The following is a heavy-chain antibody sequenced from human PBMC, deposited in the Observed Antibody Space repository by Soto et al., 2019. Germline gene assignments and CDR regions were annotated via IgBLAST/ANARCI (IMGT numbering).Heavy chain of an antibody. CDR1: GFTFGDYA. D-gene: IGHD2-2*01. CDR2: IRSKAYGGTT. Sequence: PGGSLRLSCTASGFTFGDYAMSWFRQAPGKGLEWVGFIRSKAYGGTTEYAASVKGRFTISRDDSKSIAYLQMNSLKTEDTAVYYCTRDACSSTSCYLDWGQGTLVTVSS. J-gene: IGHJ4*02. V-gene: IGHV3-49*03. CDR3: TRDACSSTSCYLD.